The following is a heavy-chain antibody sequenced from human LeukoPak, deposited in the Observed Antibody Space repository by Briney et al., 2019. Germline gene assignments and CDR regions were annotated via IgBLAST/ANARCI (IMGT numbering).Heavy chain of an antibody. CDR3: AKWGDYGVLTGYFVSDY. D-gene: IGHD3-9*01. V-gene: IGHV3-23*01. J-gene: IGHJ4*02. Sequence: QTGASLRLSCAASGFTFSNYAMSCVRQAPGKGLDWVSAITGSGGNTHYADSVKGRFTISRDNSKNTLYLQMNSLRAEDTAVYYCAKWGDYGVLTGYFVSDYWGEGALVTVSS. CDR1: GFTFSNYA. CDR2: ITGSGGNT.